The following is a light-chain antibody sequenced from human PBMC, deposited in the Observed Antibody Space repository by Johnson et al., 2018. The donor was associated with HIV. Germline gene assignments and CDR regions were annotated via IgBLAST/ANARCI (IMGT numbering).Light chain of an antibody. J-gene: IGLJ1*01. Sequence: QSVLTHPPSVSAAPGQKVTISCSGSSSNIGNNYVSLYQQLPGTAPKLLIYATNKRPSGIPDRFSDSQSGTSAPLAITGLPTADEADYYCGTGDTSVGAQYVFGSGTKVTVL. V-gene: IGLV1-51*02. CDR3: GTGDTSVGAQYV. CDR2: ATN. CDR1: SSNIGNNY.